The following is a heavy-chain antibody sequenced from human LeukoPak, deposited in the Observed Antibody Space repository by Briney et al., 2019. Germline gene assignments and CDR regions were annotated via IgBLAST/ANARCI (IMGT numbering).Heavy chain of an antibody. Sequence: QSGGSLRLSCAASGFTVSSNYMSWVRQAPGKGLEWLSVIYSGGNTYYADSVKGRFTISRDNSKNTLYLQMNSLRAEDTAVYYCARDHRVAGSSSSFGYWGQGTLVTVSS. CDR2: IYSGGNT. D-gene: IGHD6-6*01. V-gene: IGHV3-66*01. J-gene: IGHJ4*02. CDR3: ARDHRVAGSSSSFGY. CDR1: GFTVSSNY.